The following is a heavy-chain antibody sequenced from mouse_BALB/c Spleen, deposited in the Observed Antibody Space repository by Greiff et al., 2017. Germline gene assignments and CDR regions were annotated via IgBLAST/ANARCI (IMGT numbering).Heavy chain of an antibody. V-gene: IGHV14-3*02. D-gene: IGHD2-14*01. CDR2: IDPANGNT. CDR3: ARKTYYRYDVFAY. Sequence: EVKLVESGAELVKPGASVKLSCTASGFNIKDTYMHWVTQRPEQGLEWIGRIDPANGNTKYDPKFQGKATITADTSSNTAYLQLSSLTSEDTAVYYCARKTYYRYDVFAYWGQGTLVTVSA. J-gene: IGHJ3*01. CDR1: GFNIKDTY.